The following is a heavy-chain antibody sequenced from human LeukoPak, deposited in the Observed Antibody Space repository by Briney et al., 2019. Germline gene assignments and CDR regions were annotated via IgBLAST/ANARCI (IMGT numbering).Heavy chain of an antibody. V-gene: IGHV7-4-1*02. Sequence: ASVKVSCKVSGYTLTELSMHWVRQAPGQGLEWMGWINTNTGNPTYAQGFTGRLVFSLDTSVSTAYLQISSLKAEDTAVYYCARVSAPGSGSYYYYYYGMDVWGQGTTVTVSS. CDR3: ARVSAPGSGSYYYYYYGMDV. CDR2: INTNTGNP. J-gene: IGHJ6*02. D-gene: IGHD3-10*01. CDR1: GYTLTELS.